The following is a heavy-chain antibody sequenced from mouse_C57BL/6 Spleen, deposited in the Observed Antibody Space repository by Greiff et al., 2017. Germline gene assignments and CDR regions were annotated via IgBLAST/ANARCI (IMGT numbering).Heavy chain of an antibody. V-gene: IGHV1-19*01. D-gene: IGHD2-5*01. CDR1: GYTFTDYY. J-gene: IGHJ2*01. CDR3: ARQYYSTLYYFDY. CDR2: INPYNGGT. Sequence: EVKLQESGPVLVKPGASVKMSCKASGYTFTDYYMNWVKQSHGKSLEWIGVINPYNGGTSYNQKFKGKATLTVDKSSSTAYMELNSLTSEDSAVYYCARQYYSTLYYFDYWGQGTTLTVSS.